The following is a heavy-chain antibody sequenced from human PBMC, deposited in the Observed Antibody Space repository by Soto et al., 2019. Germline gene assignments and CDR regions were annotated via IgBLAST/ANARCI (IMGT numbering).Heavy chain of an antibody. CDR3: ARVTRTSGNDN. CDR2: INNSSSTI. J-gene: IGHJ4*02. D-gene: IGHD1-26*01. V-gene: IGHV3-48*01. Sequence: EVQLVESGGGLVQPGGSLRLSCAVSGFTFSSNSMNWVRQAPGKGLEWVSYINNSSSTILYADSVKGRFTISRDNAESSLFLQMNSLRADDTAVCYCARVTRTSGNDNWGQGTLVTVSA. CDR1: GFTFSSNS.